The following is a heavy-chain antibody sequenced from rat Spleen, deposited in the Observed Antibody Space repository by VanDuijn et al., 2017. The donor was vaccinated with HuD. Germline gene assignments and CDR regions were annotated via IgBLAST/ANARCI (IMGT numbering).Heavy chain of an antibody. J-gene: IGHJ2*01. CDR2: ITNSGGST. D-gene: IGHD1-11*01. Sequence: EVQLVESGGGLVQPGRSLKLSCAASGFTFSNYGMAWVRQAPTKGLEWVASITNSGGSTYYRDSVKGRFTISRDNAKSTLYLQMDSLRSEDTATYYCTTASYGGFYLDYWGQGVMVTVSS. CDR1: GFTFSNYG. CDR3: TTASYGGFYLDY. V-gene: IGHV5-27*01.